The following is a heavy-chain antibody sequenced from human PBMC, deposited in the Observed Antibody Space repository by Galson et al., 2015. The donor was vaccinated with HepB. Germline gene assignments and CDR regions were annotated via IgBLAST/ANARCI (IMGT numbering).Heavy chain of an antibody. D-gene: IGHD2-15*01. CDR1: GFTFSSYS. CDR2: ISSSSSYI. CDR3: ARDGGSLPIVVATVNWLDP. Sequence: SLRLSCAASGFTFSSYSMNWVRQAPGKGLEWVSSISSSSSYIYYADSVKGRFTISRDNAKNSLYLQMNSLRAEDTAVYYCARDGGSLPIVVATVNWLDPWGQGTLVTVSS. V-gene: IGHV3-21*01. J-gene: IGHJ5*02.